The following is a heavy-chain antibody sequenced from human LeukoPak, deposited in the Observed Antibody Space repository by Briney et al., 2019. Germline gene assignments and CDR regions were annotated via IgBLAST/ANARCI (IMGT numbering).Heavy chain of an antibody. Sequence: ASVKVSCKASGYTFTGYYMHWVRQAPGQGLEWMGWINPNSGGTDYAQKFQGRVTMTRDTSISTAYMELSRLRSDDTAVYYCARDRDPSLHVGWFDPWGQGTLVTVSS. CDR3: ARDRDPSLHVGWFDP. CDR1: GYTFTGYY. D-gene: IGHD2-15*01. J-gene: IGHJ5*02. CDR2: INPNSGGT. V-gene: IGHV1-2*02.